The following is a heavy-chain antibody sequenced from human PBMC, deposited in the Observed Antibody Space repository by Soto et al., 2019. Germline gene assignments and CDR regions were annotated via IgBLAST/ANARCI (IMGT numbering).Heavy chain of an antibody. V-gene: IGHV1-69*06. CDR1: GGTFSSYA. J-gene: IGHJ4*02. CDR3: ARTSRLPYYFDY. CDR2: IIPIFGTA. D-gene: IGHD6-25*01. Sequence: ASLKVSCKASGGTFSSYAISWVRQAPGQGLEWMGGIIPIFGTANYAQKFQGRVTITADKSTSTAYMELSSLRSEDTAVYYCARTSRLPYYFDYWGQGTLVTVSS.